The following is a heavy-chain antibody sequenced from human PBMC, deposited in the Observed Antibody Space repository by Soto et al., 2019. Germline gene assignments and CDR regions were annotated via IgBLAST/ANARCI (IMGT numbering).Heavy chain of an antibody. Sequence: QVQLVQSGAEVKKPGASVKVSCKASGYTFTRHYMHWVRQAPGQGLEWMGIINTSSGSISHAQKFQGRVTMTRDTSTSTVYMELSSLRSEDTAVYYCIRGLERYYFDYWGQGTLVTVSS. V-gene: IGHV1-46*03. D-gene: IGHD3-3*01. CDR2: INTSSGSI. J-gene: IGHJ4*02. CDR3: IRGLERYYFDY. CDR1: GYTFTRHY.